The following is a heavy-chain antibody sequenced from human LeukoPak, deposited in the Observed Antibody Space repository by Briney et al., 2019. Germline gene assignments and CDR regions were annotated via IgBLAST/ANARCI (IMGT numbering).Heavy chain of an antibody. Sequence: PGRSLRLSCAASGFTFSSYGMHWVRQAPGKGLEWVAVISSDGRNKIYADSVKGRFTISRDNFQNTLFLQMNSLRTGDTAVYYCARDPMADFDYWGQGTLVTVSS. CDR2: ISSDGRNK. CDR1: GFTFSSYG. D-gene: IGHD2-8*01. J-gene: IGHJ4*02. CDR3: ARDPMADFDY. V-gene: IGHV3-30*19.